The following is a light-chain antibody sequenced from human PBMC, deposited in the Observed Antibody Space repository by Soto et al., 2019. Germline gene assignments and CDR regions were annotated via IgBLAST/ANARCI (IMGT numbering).Light chain of an antibody. J-gene: IGKJ4*01. CDR3: HQYFGTPLT. V-gene: IGKV4-1*01. Sequence: IVMTQSPDSLAVSLGERATINCKSSESIFYRSNSKHFLAWYQQKSRQPPKLLISWASTRESGVPDRFSGSGSGTNFTLTISSLQAEDVAVYYCHQYFGTPLTFGGGTKVEVK. CDR1: ESIFYRSNSKHF. CDR2: WAS.